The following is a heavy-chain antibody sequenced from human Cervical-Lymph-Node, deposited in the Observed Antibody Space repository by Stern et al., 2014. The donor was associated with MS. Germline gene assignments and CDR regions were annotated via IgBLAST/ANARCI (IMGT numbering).Heavy chain of an antibody. D-gene: IGHD3-10*02. CDR2: INPSGVAK. Sequence: VQLVQSGPEVKMPGASVRVSCQASGGTFTTADHIHWVRPAPGRGLEWMGVINPSGVAKVYAQRLQGRVTRTRDTSTSVAYLELDRLTSEDTAVYYCARDPLFVDATSVYGYYYLGLDVWGQGTTVAVTS. CDR3: ARDPLFVDATSVYGYYYLGLDV. CDR1: GGTFTTADH. V-gene: IGHV1-46*04. J-gene: IGHJ6*02.